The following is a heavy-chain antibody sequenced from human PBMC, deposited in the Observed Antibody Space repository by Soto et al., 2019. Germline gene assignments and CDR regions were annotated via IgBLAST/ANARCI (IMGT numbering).Heavy chain of an antibody. J-gene: IGHJ6*03. D-gene: IGHD6-13*01. CDR1: GASISSYY. CDR2: IFYSGST. Sequence: SETLSLTCTVSGASISSYYWGWIRQPPGKGLEWIGHIFYSGSTNYNHSLESRVSISVDTSKNQFSLKLSSVTAADTAVYYCARQLSSSWYHYYYMDVWGKGTTVTVSS. V-gene: IGHV4-59*08. CDR3: ARQLSSSWYHYYYMDV.